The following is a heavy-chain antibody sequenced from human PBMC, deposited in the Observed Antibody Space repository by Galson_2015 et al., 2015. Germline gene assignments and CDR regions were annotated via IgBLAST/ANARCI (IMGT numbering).Heavy chain of an antibody. CDR3: AKTRDGSLSWFDP. D-gene: IGHD5-24*01. CDR2: ILYDGSNK. CDR1: GFTFSNYG. J-gene: IGHJ5*02. V-gene: IGHV3-30*18. Sequence: SLRLSCAASGFTFSNYGMHWVRQAPGKGLEWVALILYDGSNKYYADSVKGRFTISRDNSKNTLYLQMNSLRAEDTAVYYCAKTRDGSLSWFDPWGQGTLVTVSS.